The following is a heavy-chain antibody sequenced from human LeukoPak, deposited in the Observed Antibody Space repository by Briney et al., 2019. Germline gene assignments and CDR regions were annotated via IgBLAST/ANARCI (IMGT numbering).Heavy chain of an antibody. CDR3: ARRTGAAPGEFFLH. Sequence: GGSLRLSCAGSGFIVSSSYTSWVRQAPGKGLERVSAIYSSGSTDYADSVRGRFTIARDTSKNMVYLQMNSLTAEDTAIYYCARRTGAAPGEFFLHWGQGTPVTVSS. D-gene: IGHD6-19*01. J-gene: IGHJ1*01. V-gene: IGHV3-53*01. CDR2: IYSSGST. CDR1: GFIVSSSY.